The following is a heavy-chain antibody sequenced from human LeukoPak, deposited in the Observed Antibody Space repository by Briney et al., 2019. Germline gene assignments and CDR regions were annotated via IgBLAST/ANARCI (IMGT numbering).Heavy chain of an antibody. Sequence: PGGSLRLSCAASGFTFSSYSMNWVRQAPGKGLEWVSYISSSSSTIYYADSVKGRFTISRDNAKNSLYLQMNSLRAEDTAVYYCARDLGRIVGATRVYWGQGTLVTVSS. CDR3: ARDLGRIVGATRVY. J-gene: IGHJ4*02. CDR2: ISSSSSTI. D-gene: IGHD1-26*01. CDR1: GFTFSSYS. V-gene: IGHV3-48*01.